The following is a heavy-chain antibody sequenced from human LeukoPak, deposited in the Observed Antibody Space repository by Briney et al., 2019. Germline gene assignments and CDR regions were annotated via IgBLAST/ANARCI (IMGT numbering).Heavy chain of an antibody. J-gene: IGHJ3*02. V-gene: IGHV3-23*01. CDR3: AKDNYYYDTFDI. D-gene: IGHD3-10*01. CDR2: ISGSGGST. CDR1: GFTFSSYA. Sequence: GGSLRLSXAASGFTFSSYAMSWVRQAPGKGLELVSAISGSGGSTYYADSVKGRFTISRDNSKNTLYLQMNSLRAEDTAVYYCAKDNYYYDTFDIWGQGTMVTVSS.